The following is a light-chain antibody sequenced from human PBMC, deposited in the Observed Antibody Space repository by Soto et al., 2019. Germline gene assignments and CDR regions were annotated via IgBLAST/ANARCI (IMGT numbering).Light chain of an antibody. CDR2: DTS. V-gene: IGKV3-15*01. CDR1: QSVSSS. CDR3: QQYVHWPPGT. Sequence: EIVVTQSPATLSVSPGERVTLSCRASQSVSSSLAWYQQRPGQAPRLLIYDTSTRAPGIAARFRGSGSGTEFTLTISSLQSEDVAVYYCQQYVHWPPGTFGQGTTVEIK. J-gene: IGKJ1*01.